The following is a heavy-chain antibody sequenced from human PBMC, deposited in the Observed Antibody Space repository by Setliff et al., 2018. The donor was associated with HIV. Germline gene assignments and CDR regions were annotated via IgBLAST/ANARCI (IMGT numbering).Heavy chain of an antibody. CDR3: ARYALAVPGYHNAFDI. CDR1: GFTFTSHS. V-gene: IGHV3-21*01. CDR2: ISGSGTYT. Sequence: PGGSLRLSCVTSGFTFTSHSMNWVRLRPGKGLEWVASISGSGTYTHYADSVKGRFTISRDNSKNTLYLQMNSLRAGDTAVYYCARYALAVPGYHNAFDIWGQGTMVTVSS. J-gene: IGHJ3*02. D-gene: IGHD6-19*01.